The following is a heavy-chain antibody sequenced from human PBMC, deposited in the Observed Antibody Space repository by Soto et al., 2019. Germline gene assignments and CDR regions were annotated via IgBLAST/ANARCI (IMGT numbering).Heavy chain of an antibody. CDR1: GYSFTSYW. Sequence: PGESLRISWRGSGYSFTSYWVSWVRQMPGKGLEWMGRIDPSDSYTNYSPSFQGHGTISADKSISTAYLQWSSLKASDTAMYYCARQGSSSRSWGAFDIWGQGTMVTVAS. J-gene: IGHJ3*02. CDR2: IDPSDSYT. V-gene: IGHV5-10-1*01. CDR3: ARQGSSSRSWGAFDI. D-gene: IGHD6-13*01.